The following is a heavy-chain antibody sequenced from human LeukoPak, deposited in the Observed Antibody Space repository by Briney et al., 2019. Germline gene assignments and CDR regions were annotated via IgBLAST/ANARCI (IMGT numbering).Heavy chain of an antibody. D-gene: IGHD4-17*01. Sequence: SETLSLTCAVYGGSFSGYYWSWIRQPPGKGLEWIGEINHGGSTNCNPSLKSRVTISVDTSKNQFSLKLSSVTAADTAVYYCARGAATVTTPFWGQGTLVTVSS. CDR3: ARGAATVTTPF. CDR1: GGSFSGYY. J-gene: IGHJ4*02. V-gene: IGHV4-34*01. CDR2: INHGGST.